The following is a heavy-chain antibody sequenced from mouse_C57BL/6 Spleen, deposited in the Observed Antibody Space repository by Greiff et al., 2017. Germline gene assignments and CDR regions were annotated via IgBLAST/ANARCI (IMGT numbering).Heavy chain of an antibody. V-gene: IGHV1-82*01. J-gene: IGHJ2*01. CDR2: IYPGDGDT. CDR1: GYAFSSSW. D-gene: IGHD2-14*01. Sequence: VQLQESGPELVKPGASVKISCKASGYAFSSSWMNWVKQRPGKGLEWIGRIYPGDGDTNYNGKFKGKATLTADKSSSTAYMQLSSLTSEDSAVYFCAYRDYFDYWGQGTTLTVSS. CDR3: AYRDYFDY.